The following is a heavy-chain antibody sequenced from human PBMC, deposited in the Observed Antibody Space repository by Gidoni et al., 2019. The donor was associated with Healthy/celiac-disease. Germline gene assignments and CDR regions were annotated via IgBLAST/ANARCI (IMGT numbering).Heavy chain of an antibody. CDR2: IYYSGST. V-gene: IGHV4-59*08. CDR1: GGSISSYY. D-gene: IGHD3-22*01. J-gene: IGHJ4*02. Sequence: QVQLQASGPGLVKPSETLSLTCTVSGGSISSYYWSWIRQPPGKGLEWIGYIYYSGSTNYHPSLKSRVTISVDTSKNQFSLKLSSVTAADTAVYYCARVYDSSGYYGPFDYWGQGTLVTVSS. CDR3: ARVYDSSGYYGPFDY.